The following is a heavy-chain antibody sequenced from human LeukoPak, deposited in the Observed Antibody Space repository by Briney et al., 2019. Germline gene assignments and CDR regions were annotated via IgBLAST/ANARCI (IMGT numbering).Heavy chain of an antibody. CDR2: ISSSSSYI. CDR1: GFTFSFYE. Sequence: PGGSLRLSCEASGFTFSFYEMNWVRQAPGKGLEWVSSISSSSSYIYYADSVKGRFTISRDNAKNSLYLQMNSLRAEDTAVYYCARGEDDSSGYYLLWGQGTLVTVSS. V-gene: IGHV3-21*01. D-gene: IGHD3-22*01. CDR3: ARGEDDSSGYYLL. J-gene: IGHJ4*02.